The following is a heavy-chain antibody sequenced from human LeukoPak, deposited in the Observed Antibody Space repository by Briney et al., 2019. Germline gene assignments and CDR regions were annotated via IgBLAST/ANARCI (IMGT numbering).Heavy chain of an antibody. Sequence: QTGGSLRLSCAASGFTFSNYAMSWVRQAPGKGLEWVSAMSGSGGRTYYADSVKGRFTISRDNSKNTLYLQMNSLRSEDTAVYYCARTVVVVTAILYGMDVWGQGTTVTVSS. V-gene: IGHV3-23*01. CDR3: ARTVVVVTAILYGMDV. D-gene: IGHD2-21*02. CDR2: MSGSGGRT. CDR1: GFTFSNYA. J-gene: IGHJ6*02.